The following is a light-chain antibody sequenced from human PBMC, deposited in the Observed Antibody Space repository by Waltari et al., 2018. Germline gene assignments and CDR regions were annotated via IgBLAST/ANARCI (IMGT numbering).Light chain of an antibody. CDR2: WAS. CDR3: QQYYSTPYT. CDR1: QSVLYSSNNKKY. J-gene: IGKJ2*01. V-gene: IGKV4-1*01. Sequence: DIVMTQSPDSLAVSLGERATINCKSSQSVLYSSNNKKYLAWYQQKPGQPPKLRIYWASTRESGVPDRFSGSGSGTDFTLTISSLQAEDVAVYYCQQYYSTPYTFGQGTKLEIK.